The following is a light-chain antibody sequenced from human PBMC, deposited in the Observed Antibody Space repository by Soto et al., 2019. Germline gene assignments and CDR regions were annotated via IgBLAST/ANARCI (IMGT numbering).Light chain of an antibody. CDR3: AQRVWPWT. J-gene: IGKJ1*01. Sequence: EIVLTQSPATLSLSPGERATLSFRASQSVSSQLAWYQHKPGQAPRLLIYDASNRATGIPDRLSGSGSGTDFTLTISSLEPEDFAVYYCAQRVWPWTVGQGTKVDI. V-gene: IGKV3-11*01. CDR1: QSVSSQ. CDR2: DAS.